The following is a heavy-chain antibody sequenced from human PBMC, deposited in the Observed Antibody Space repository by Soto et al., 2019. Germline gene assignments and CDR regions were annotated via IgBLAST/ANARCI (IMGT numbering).Heavy chain of an antibody. Sequence: QVQLQESGPGLVKPSETLSLTCAVSGDSISSYYCMWIRQPPGKGLESIGYLYYGRSANYKPSLKGRVTLSVETSTNQCSLRLSSMTAADTAVYYCALRSMAVVPEYWGQGTLVTVSS. CDR2: LYYGRSA. CDR3: ALRSMAVVPEY. D-gene: IGHD3-22*01. J-gene: IGHJ4*02. CDR1: GDSISSYY. V-gene: IGHV4-59*01.